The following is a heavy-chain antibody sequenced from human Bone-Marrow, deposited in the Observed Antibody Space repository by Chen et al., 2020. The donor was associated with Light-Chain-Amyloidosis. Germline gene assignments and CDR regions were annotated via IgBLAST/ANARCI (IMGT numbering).Heavy chain of an antibody. CDR2: IYYTGHT. D-gene: IGHD1-26*01. CDR1: GGSFISSAYY. Sequence: QLQLQESGPGLVKSSETLSLTRSVSGGSFISSAYYWGWLRQPPGKGLEWIAIIYYTGHTYSNPSLKSRVTISLDTSKAQFSLKLRNVTAADTAVYYCAGIMGAGWFDPWGQGTLVTVSS. CDR3: AGIMGAGWFDP. V-gene: IGHV4-39*01. J-gene: IGHJ5*02.